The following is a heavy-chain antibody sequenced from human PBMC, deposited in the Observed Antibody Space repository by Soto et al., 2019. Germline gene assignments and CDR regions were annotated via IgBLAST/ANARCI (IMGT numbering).Heavy chain of an antibody. CDR1: GFTFSSYA. D-gene: IGHD3-3*01. J-gene: IGHJ3*02. V-gene: IGHV3-23*01. CDR2: ISGSGGST. Sequence: GGSLRLSCAASGFTFSSYAMSWVRQAPGKGLEWVSAISGSGGSTYYADSVKGRFTISRDNSKNTLYLQMNSLRAEDTAVYYCAKEYDFWSGYYSSAFDIWGQGTMVTVSS. CDR3: AKEYDFWSGYYSSAFDI.